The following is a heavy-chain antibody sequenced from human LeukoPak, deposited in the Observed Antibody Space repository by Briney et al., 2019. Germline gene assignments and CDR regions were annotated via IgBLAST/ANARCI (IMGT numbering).Heavy chain of an antibody. D-gene: IGHD6-25*01. CDR2: VYSGGST. CDR3: ARESSGHYFDH. CDR1: GFIVTNYY. V-gene: IGHV3-53*01. J-gene: IGHJ4*02. Sequence: GGSLRLSCAASGFIVTNYYMNWVRQAPGKGLEWVSVVYSGGSTSSADSVKGRFTISRDSSKNTLYLQVNTLRAEDTAVYYCARESSGHYFDHWGQGTLVTVSS.